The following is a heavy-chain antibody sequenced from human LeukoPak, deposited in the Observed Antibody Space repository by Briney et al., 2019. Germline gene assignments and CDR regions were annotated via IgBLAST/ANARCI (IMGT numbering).Heavy chain of an antibody. CDR1: GGSISSSSYY. CDR2: IFYTGTT. J-gene: IGHJ4*02. CDR3: ARLSASYCGTVDY. Sequence: SETLSLTCTVSGGSISSSSYYWGWIRQPPGEGPEWLGTIFYTGTTYDNPSLKSRVTMSVDTSKNQLSLKLNSVTAADTAVYYCARLSASYCGTVDYWGQGTLVTVSS. V-gene: IGHV4-39*01. D-gene: IGHD1-26*01.